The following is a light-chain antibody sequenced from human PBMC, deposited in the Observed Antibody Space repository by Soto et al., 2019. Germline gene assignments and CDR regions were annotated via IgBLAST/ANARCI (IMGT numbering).Light chain of an antibody. CDR1: HPTSSW. CDR2: QTS. J-gene: IGKJ4*01. CDR3: KEDNTYFSLT. Sequence: DIQMTQSPSTLSASVGDRVTIACRASHPTSSWVAWYQQKPGKTPRLLTYQTSSLDSGVPSRFRGSRSEIEFTLTISGLPPDEVASYYCKEDNTYFSLTFGGGTKVDIK. V-gene: IGKV1-5*03.